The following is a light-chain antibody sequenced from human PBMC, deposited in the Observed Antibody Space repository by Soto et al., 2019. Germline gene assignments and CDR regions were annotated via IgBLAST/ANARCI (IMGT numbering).Light chain of an antibody. Sequence: DIVLTQSPATLSVSPGERATLSCRASQSVSSNLAWYQQKPGQAPRLLFYGASTRATGIPARFSGSGSGTEFTLTISSLESEDFAVYYCQQYNNWPRTFGQGTKVDIK. V-gene: IGKV3-15*01. CDR3: QQYNNWPRT. CDR2: GAS. CDR1: QSVSSN. J-gene: IGKJ1*01.